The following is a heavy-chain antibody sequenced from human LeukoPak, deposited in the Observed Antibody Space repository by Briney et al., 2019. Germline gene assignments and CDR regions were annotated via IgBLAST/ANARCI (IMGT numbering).Heavy chain of an antibody. CDR3: AKVAGYSYGYVDY. CDR1: GFTFSIYA. Sequence: GGSLRLSCVASGFTFSIYAMTWVRQAPGKGLEWVSGISGSGGSTYYADSVKGRFTISRDNSKNTLYLQMNSPRAEDTAVYYCAKVAGYSYGYVDYWGQGTLVTFSS. V-gene: IGHV3-23*01. CDR2: ISGSGGST. J-gene: IGHJ4*02. D-gene: IGHD5-18*01.